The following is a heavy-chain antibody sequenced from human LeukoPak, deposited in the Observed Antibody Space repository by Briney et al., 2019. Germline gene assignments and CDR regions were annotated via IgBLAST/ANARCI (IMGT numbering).Heavy chain of an antibody. V-gene: IGHV1-8*01. J-gene: IGHJ5*02. D-gene: IGHD2-15*01. CDR3: ARLVVVAANSWFDP. Sequence: ASVKVSCKASGYTFTSYDINWVRQATGQGLEWMGWMSPNSGNTGYAQKFQGRVTMTRNTSISTAYMELSSLRSDDTAVYYCARLVVVAANSWFDPWGQGTLITVSS. CDR1: GYTFTSYD. CDR2: MSPNSGNT.